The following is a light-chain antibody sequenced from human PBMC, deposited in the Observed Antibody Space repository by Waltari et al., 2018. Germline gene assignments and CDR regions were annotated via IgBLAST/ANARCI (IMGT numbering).Light chain of an antibody. CDR2: EVN. CDR1: SSDVGGYTY. CDR3: TSYTSSITYV. Sequence: QSALTQPSSVSGSPGHSITISCTGTSSDVGGYTYVSWYQQHPGKAPKLMIYEVNNRPSWVSDRFSGSKSGNTASLTISGLQAEDEADYYCTSYTSSITYVFGTGTKVTVL. J-gene: IGLJ1*01. V-gene: IGLV2-14*01.